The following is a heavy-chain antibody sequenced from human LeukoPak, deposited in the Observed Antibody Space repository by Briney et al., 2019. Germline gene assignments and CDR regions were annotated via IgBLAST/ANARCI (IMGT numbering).Heavy chain of an antibody. CDR1: GGSISSYY. D-gene: IGHD6-13*01. CDR2: INHSGST. Sequence: SETLSLTCTVSGGSISSYYWSWIRQPPGKGLEWIGEINHSGSTNYNPSLKSRVTISVDTSKNQFSLKLSSVTAADTAVYYCARRVAAAGTTYYYYMDVWGKGTTVTVSS. J-gene: IGHJ6*03. V-gene: IGHV4-34*01. CDR3: ARRVAAAGTTYYYYMDV.